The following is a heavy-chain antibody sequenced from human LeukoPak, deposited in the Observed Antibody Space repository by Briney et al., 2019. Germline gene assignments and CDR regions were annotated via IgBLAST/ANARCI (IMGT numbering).Heavy chain of an antibody. D-gene: IGHD3-10*01. J-gene: IGHJ6*02. CDR1: GFTFSDYY. Sequence: GGSLRLSCAASGFTFSDYYMSWIRQAPGKGLEWVSYISSRGSTIYYADSVKGRFTISRDNAKNSLYLQMNSLRAEDTAVYYCARGGNMVRGVIVLYYGMDVWGQGTTVTVSS. CDR3: ARGGNMVRGVIVLYYGMDV. V-gene: IGHV3-11*01. CDR2: ISSRGSTI.